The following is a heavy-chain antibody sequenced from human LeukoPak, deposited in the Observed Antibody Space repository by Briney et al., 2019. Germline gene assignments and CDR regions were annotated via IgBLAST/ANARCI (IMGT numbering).Heavy chain of an antibody. V-gene: IGHV1-2*02. CDR2: INPNSGGT. CDR3: ASSVVPAANYFDY. D-gene: IGHD2-2*01. J-gene: IGHJ4*02. Sequence: ASVKVSCTASGYTFTSNYMHWVRQAPGQGLEWMGWINPNSGGTNYAQKFQGRVTMTRDTSISTAYMELSRLRSDDTAVYYCASSVVPAANYFDYWGQGTLVTVSS. CDR1: GYTFTSNY.